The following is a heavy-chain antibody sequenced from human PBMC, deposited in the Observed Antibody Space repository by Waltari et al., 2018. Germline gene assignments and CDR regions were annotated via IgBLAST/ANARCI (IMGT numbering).Heavy chain of an antibody. CDR1: GGSISSYY. CDR3: ARHGTAMVDYYYYGMDV. D-gene: IGHD5-18*01. J-gene: IGHJ6*02. V-gene: IGHV4-59*08. CDR2: IYYSGST. Sequence: QVQLQESGPGLVKPSETLSLTCTVSGGSISSYYWSWIRQPPGKGLEWIGYIYYSGSTNYTPSLKSRVTISVDTSKNQFSLKLSSVTAADTAVYYCARHGTAMVDYYYYGMDVWGQGTTVTVSS.